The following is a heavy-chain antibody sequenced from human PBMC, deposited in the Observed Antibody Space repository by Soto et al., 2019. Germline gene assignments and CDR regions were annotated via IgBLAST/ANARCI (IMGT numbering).Heavy chain of an antibody. V-gene: IGHV4-59*01. CDR3: ARDSLTGGVDY. CDR2: IYYSGST. CDR1: GGSISSYY. D-gene: IGHD3-10*01. J-gene: IGHJ4*02. Sequence: WETLSLTCTVSGGSISSYYWSWIRQPPGKGLEWIGYIYYSGSTNYNPSLKSRVTISVDTSKNQFSLKLSSVTAADTAVYYCARDSLTGGVDYWGQGTLVTVSS.